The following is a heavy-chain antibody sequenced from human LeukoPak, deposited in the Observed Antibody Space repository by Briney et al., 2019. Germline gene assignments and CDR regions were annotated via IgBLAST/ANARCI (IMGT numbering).Heavy chain of an antibody. V-gene: IGHV3-23*01. CDR1: GFTFSTSA. CDR2: ITGSGGDS. J-gene: IGHJ4*02. D-gene: IGHD3/OR15-3a*01. Sequence: PGGSLRLSCAASGFTFSTSAMSWVRQAPGKGLEWVSAITGSGGDSYYADSVKGRFTISRDNSKNTLYLQMNSLRAEDTAVYYCARGTGPFGYWDQGTLVTVSS. CDR3: ARGTGPFGY.